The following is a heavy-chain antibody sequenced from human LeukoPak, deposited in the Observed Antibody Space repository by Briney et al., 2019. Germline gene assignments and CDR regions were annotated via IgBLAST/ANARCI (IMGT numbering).Heavy chain of an antibody. CDR3: AKDQWLLRGYFDY. V-gene: IGHV3-30*18. Sequence: GGSLRLSCAASGFTFSSYGMHWVRQAPGKGLEWVAVISYDGSNKYYADSVKGRFTISRDNSKSTLYLQMNSLRAEDTAVYYCAKDQWLLRGYFDYWGQGTLVTVSS. D-gene: IGHD3-22*01. CDR2: ISYDGSNK. J-gene: IGHJ4*02. CDR1: GFTFSSYG.